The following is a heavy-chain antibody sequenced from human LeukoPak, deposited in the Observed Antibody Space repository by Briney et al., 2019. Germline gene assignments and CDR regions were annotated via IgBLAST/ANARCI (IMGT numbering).Heavy chain of an antibody. Sequence: SETLSLTCAVYGGSFSGYYWSWIRQPPGKGLEWIGEINHSGSTNYNPSLKSRATISVDTSKNQFSLKLSSVTAADTAVYYCARGRTYYGSAIGYWGQGTLVTVSS. CDR1: GGSFSGYY. CDR2: INHSGST. CDR3: ARGRTYYGSAIGY. D-gene: IGHD3-10*01. J-gene: IGHJ4*02. V-gene: IGHV4-34*01.